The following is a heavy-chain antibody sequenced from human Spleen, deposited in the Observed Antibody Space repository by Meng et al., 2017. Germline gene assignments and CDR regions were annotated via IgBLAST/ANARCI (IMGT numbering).Heavy chain of an antibody. V-gene: IGHV5-51*01. CDR3: ARSLRHGPIDY. CDR2: INPGDSDT. D-gene: IGHD5-24*01. Sequence: GESLKISCEAYGYTFTSYWIDWVRQMPGKGLEWMAIINPGDSDTRYSPSFQGQVTISVDKSITTAYLQCSSLKVSDTAMYYCARSLRHGPIDYWGQGTLVTVSS. J-gene: IGHJ4*02. CDR1: GYTFTSYW.